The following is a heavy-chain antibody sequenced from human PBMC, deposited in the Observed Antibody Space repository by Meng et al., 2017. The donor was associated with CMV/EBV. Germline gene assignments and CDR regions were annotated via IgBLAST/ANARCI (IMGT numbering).Heavy chain of an antibody. V-gene: IGHV1-69*05. Sequence: TFSSYAISWVRQAPGQGLEWVGGIIPIFGTADYAQKCQGRVTITTDESTSTAYMELSSLRSEDTAVYYCASRNTLGYCTNGVCGEVDYWGQGALVTVSS. CDR3: ASRNTLGYCTNGVCGEVDY. CDR1: TFSSYA. D-gene: IGHD2-8*01. CDR2: IIPIFGTA. J-gene: IGHJ4*02.